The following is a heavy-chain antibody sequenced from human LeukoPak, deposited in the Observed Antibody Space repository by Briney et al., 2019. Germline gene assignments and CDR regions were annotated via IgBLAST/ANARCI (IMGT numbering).Heavy chain of an antibody. CDR1: GFTVSSNY. V-gene: IGHV3-66*01. J-gene: IGHJ4*02. CDR3: LGTVTTNLDY. CDR2: IYSGGST. Sequence: GGSLRLSCAASGFTVSSNYMSWVRQAPGKGLEWVSVIYSGGSTYYADSVKGRFTISRDNSENTLYLQMNSLRAEDTAVYYCLGTVTTNLDYWGQGTLVTVSS. D-gene: IGHD4-17*01.